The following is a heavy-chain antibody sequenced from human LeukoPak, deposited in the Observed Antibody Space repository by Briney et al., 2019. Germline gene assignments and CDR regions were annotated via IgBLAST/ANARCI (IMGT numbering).Heavy chain of an antibody. J-gene: IGHJ4*02. Sequence: GGSLRLSCAASGFTFSRYAMHWVRQAPGKGLEWLAFISYGGSNKYYADSVKGRFTISRDNSKNTLFLQMDSLRAEDTAIYYCARDSAFSSYSYWGQGALVTVSS. CDR1: GFTFSRYA. CDR3: ARDSAFSSYSY. D-gene: IGHD2-15*01. CDR2: ISYGGSNK. V-gene: IGHV3-30*14.